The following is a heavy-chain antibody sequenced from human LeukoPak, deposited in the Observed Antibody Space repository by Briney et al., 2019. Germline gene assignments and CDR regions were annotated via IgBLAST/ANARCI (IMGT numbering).Heavy chain of an antibody. CDR3: ARGPRYNWNSNYFPFDY. CDR2: ISDSGSAI. Sequence: GGSLRLSCAASGFTFSDYYMSWFRQAPGKGLEWVSYISDSGSAISYADSVKGRFTISRGNAKNSLSLQMSSLRVEDTAVYYCARGPRYNWNSNYFPFDYWGQGTLVTVSS. V-gene: IGHV3-11*04. CDR1: GFTFSDYY. D-gene: IGHD1-7*01. J-gene: IGHJ4*02.